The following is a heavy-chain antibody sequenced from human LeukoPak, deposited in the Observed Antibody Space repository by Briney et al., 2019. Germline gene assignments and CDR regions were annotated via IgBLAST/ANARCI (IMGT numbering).Heavy chain of an antibody. CDR1: GFTFTGYA. CDR2: ISGSGGST. J-gene: IGHJ4*02. CDR3: AKDRGGSSWFDY. V-gene: IGHV3-23*01. Sequence: GGSLRLSCAASGFTFTGYAMSWVRQAPGKGLEWVSAISGSGGSTYYADSVKGRFTISRDNSKNTLYLQMNSLRAEDTAVYYCAKDRGGSSWFDYWGQGTLVTVSS. D-gene: IGHD6-13*01.